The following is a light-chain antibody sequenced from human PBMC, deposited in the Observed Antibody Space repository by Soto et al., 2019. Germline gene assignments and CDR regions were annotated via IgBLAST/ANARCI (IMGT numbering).Light chain of an antibody. J-gene: IGKJ1*01. CDR2: GAS. CDR3: QQYGTSPWT. V-gene: IGKV3-20*01. CDR1: QSVNSNF. Sequence: EIVLTQSPGTLSLSPGDRATLSCRASQSVNSNFLAWYQQKPGQAPRLLIYGASSRATGIPDTFSGSGSGTDFTLTISRLEPGDFAVYYCQQYGTSPWTFCQGTKVEIK.